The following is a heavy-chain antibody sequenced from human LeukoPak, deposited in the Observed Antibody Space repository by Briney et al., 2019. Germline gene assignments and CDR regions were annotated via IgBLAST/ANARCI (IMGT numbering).Heavy chain of an antibody. V-gene: IGHV1-69*06. CDR1: GGTFSSYA. J-gene: IGHJ6*03. Sequence: ASVKVSCKASGGTFSSYAISWVRQAPGQGLEWMGGIIPIFGTANYAQKFQGRVTITADKSTSTAYMELSSLRSEDTAVYYCARDGGSSGNGAYYMDVWGKGTTVTVSS. D-gene: IGHD6-6*01. CDR3: ARDGGSSGNGAYYMDV. CDR2: IIPIFGTA.